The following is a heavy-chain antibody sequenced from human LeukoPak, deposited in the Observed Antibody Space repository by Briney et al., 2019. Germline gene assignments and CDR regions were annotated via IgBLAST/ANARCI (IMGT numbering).Heavy chain of an antibody. CDR1: GGSISSYY. CDR3: ARDPLMVYGFDP. Sequence: PSETLSLTCTVSGGSISSYYRSWIRQPPGKGLEWIGYIYYSGSTNYNPSLKSRVTISVDTSKNQFSLKLSSVTAADTAVYYCARDPLMVYGFDPWGQGTLVTVSS. D-gene: IGHD2-8*01. J-gene: IGHJ5*02. CDR2: IYYSGST. V-gene: IGHV4-59*01.